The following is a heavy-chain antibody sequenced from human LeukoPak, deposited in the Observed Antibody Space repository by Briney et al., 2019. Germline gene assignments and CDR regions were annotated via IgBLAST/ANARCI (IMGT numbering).Heavy chain of an antibody. CDR1: GFTFDDYA. CDR3: AKDAFYYYDSSGYYLTTTALFDY. J-gene: IGHJ4*02. V-gene: IGHV3-9*01. Sequence: GRSLRLSCAASGFTFDDYAMHWVRQAPGKGLEWVSGISRNSGSIGYADSVKGRFTISRDNAKNSLYLQMNSLRAEDTALYYCAKDAFYYYDSSGYYLTTTALFDYWGQGTLVTVSS. D-gene: IGHD3-22*01. CDR2: ISRNSGSI.